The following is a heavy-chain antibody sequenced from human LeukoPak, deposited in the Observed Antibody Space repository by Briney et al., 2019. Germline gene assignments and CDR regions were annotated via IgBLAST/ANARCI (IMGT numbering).Heavy chain of an antibody. CDR1: GFTFSSYG. V-gene: IGHV3-66*01. CDR3: ARTRYTVDDALDI. D-gene: IGHD4-23*01. Sequence: GGSLRLSCAASGFTFSSYGMHWVRQAPGKGLEWVSVIYSGGSTYYADSVKGRFTISRDNSKNTLYLQMKSLRAEDTAVYYCARTRYTVDDALDIWGQGTMVTVSS. CDR2: IYSGGST. J-gene: IGHJ3*02.